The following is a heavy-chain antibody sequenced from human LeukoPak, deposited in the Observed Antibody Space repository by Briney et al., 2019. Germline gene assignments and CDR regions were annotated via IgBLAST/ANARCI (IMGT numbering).Heavy chain of an antibody. V-gene: IGHV3-66*02. D-gene: IGHD2-2*01. Sequence: PGGSLRLSCAASGFTVSSNYMGWVRQAPGKGLECVSLISSGGSTYYADSVKGRLSISRDNSKNTLYLQMSSLRLEDTAVYYCARLRACGGTSCQTYTEYFQHWGQGTLVTVSS. CDR1: GFTVSSNY. CDR2: ISSGGST. J-gene: IGHJ1*01. CDR3: ARLRACGGTSCQTYTEYFQH.